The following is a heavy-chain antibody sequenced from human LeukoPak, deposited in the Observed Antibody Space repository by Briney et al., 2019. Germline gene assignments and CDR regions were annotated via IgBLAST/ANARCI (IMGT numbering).Heavy chain of an antibody. D-gene: IGHD2-15*01. Sequence: PSETLSLTCAVSGGSISSSNWWSWVRQPPGRGLEWIGEISHSGSANYNPSLKSRVTISVDKSKNQFSLKLSSVTAADTAVYYCARVLGYSYYFDYWGQGTLVTVSS. CDR1: GGSISSSNW. CDR2: ISHSGSA. V-gene: IGHV4-4*02. CDR3: ARVLGYSYYFDY. J-gene: IGHJ4*02.